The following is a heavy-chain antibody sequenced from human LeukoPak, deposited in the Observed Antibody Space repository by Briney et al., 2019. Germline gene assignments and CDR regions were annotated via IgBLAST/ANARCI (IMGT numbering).Heavy chain of an antibody. J-gene: IGHJ3*02. D-gene: IGHD2-2*02. CDR2: ISSSSSTI. CDR1: GFTFNIYG. V-gene: IGHV3-48*01. Sequence: SGGSLRLSCAASGFTFNIYGMNWVRQAPGKGLEWVSYISSSSSTIYYADSVKGRFTISRDNAKNSLYLQLDSLRAEDTAVYYCARARDIVVIPAAIPAFDIWGQGTMVTVSS. CDR3: ARARDIVVIPAAIPAFDI.